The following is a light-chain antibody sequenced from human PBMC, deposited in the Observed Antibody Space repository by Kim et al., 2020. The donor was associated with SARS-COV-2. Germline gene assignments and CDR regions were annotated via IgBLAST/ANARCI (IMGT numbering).Light chain of an antibody. CDR3: QQYNNWPRT. CDR1: QSVRSN. CDR2: GAS. V-gene: IGKV3-15*01. Sequence: EILMTQSPATLSVSPGERATLSCRASQSVRSNLVWYQQQPGQAPRLLIYGASTRATGIPARFSGSGSGTEFTLTISSLQSEDFAVYYCQQYNNWPRTLGQGTKVDIK. J-gene: IGKJ1*01.